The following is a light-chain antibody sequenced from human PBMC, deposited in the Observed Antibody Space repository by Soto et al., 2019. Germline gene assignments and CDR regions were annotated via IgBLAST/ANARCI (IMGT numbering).Light chain of an antibody. CDR2: EVS. V-gene: IGLV2-14*01. CDR3: NSYAGDIIRFV. CDR1: SSDVGAYKY. J-gene: IGLJ1*01. Sequence: SALTPPASVSGSPGQSVTISCTGTSSDVGAYKYVSWYQQHPGKAPKLMIYEVSNRPSGVSNRFSGSKSGNTASLTISGLQADDEADYYCNSYAGDIIRFVFGTGTKVTVL.